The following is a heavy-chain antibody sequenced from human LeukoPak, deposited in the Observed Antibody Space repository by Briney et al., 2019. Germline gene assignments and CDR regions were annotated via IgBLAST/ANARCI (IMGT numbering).Heavy chain of an antibody. V-gene: IGHV4-34*01. Sequence: PSETLSLTCAVYGGSFSGYYWSWIRQPPGKGLEWIGEINHSGSTNYNPSLKSRVTISVDTSKNQFSLKLSSVTAADTAVYYCAREQGSWPYYFDYWGQGTLVTVSS. D-gene: IGHD6-13*01. J-gene: IGHJ4*02. CDR1: GGSFSGYY. CDR3: AREQGSWPYYFDY. CDR2: INHSGST.